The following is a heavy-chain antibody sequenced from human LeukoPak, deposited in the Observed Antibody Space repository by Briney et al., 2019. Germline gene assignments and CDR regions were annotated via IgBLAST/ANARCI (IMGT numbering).Heavy chain of an antibody. CDR2: INPNSGGT. D-gene: IGHD1-26*01. V-gene: IGHV1-2*02. CDR1: GYTFTGYY. J-gene: IGHJ5*02. Sequence: GASVKVSCKASGYTFTGYYMHWVRQAPGQGLEWMGWINPNSGGTNYAQKFQGRVTMTRDTSISTAYMELSRLRSDDTAVYYCATTLRIRGATFDPWGQGTLVTVSS. CDR3: ATTLRIRGATFDP.